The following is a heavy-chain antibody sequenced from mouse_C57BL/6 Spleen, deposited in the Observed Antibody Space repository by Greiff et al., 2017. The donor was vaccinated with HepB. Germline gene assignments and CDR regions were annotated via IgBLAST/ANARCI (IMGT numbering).Heavy chain of an antibody. CDR2: IDPETGGT. CDR3: STGTSPDFDY. CDR1: GYTFTDYE. J-gene: IGHJ2*01. D-gene: IGHD4-1*01. V-gene: IGHV1-15*01. Sequence: VKLVESGAELVRPGASVTLSCKASGYTFTDYEMHWVKQTPVHGLEWIGAIDPETGGTAYNQKFKGKAILTADKSSSTAYMELRSLTSEDSAVYYCSTGTSPDFDYWGQGTTLTVSS.